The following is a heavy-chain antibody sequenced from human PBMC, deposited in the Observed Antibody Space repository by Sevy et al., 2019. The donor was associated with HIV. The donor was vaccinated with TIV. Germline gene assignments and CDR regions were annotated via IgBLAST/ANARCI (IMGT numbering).Heavy chain of an antibody. CDR3: ARERLWFGEYYYYGMDV. CDR1: GYTFTGYY. CDR2: INPNSGGT. V-gene: IGHV1-2*02. D-gene: IGHD3-10*01. Sequence: ASVKVSCKASGYTFTGYYMHWVRQAPGQGLEWMGWINPNSGGTNYAQKFQGRVTMTRDTSISTAYMELSRLRSDDTAVYYCARERLWFGEYYYYGMDVWGQGTTVTVSS. J-gene: IGHJ6*02.